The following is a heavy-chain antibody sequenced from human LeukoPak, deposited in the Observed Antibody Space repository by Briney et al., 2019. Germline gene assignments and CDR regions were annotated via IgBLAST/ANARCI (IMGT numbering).Heavy chain of an antibody. CDR1: GFTFSTYG. V-gene: IGHV3-30*18. CDR3: AKGNSGYYTFFDY. D-gene: IGHD3-22*01. CDR2: ISYDGSNK. J-gene: IGHJ4*02. Sequence: GRSLGLSCAASGFTFSTYGMHWVRQAPGKGLEWVAVISYDGSNKYYADSVKGRFTISRDNSKNTLYLQMNSLRTEDTAAYYCAKGNSGYYTFFDYWGQGTLVIVTS.